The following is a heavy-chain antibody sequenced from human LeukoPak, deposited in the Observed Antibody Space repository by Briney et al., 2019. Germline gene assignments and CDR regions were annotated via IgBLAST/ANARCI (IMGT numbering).Heavy chain of an antibody. Sequence: SETLFLTCTVSGGSIGKTISTWGWFRQPPGKGLEWLGNIYYSGTTYYNPSLKSRVTMSVDTSKNQFSLKLSSVTAADTAVYYCARDSPTVTTNYYYYYGMDVWGQGTTVTVSS. D-gene: IGHD4-17*01. CDR3: ARDSPTVTTNYYYYYGMDV. CDR1: GGSIGKTIST. J-gene: IGHJ6*02. CDR2: IYYSGTT. V-gene: IGHV4-39*07.